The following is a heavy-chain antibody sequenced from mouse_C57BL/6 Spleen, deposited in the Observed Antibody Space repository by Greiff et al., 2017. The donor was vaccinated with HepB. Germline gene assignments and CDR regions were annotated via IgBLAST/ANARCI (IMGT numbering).Heavy chain of an antibody. Sequence: QVQLQQPGAELVKPGASVKLSCKASGFTFTSYWVQWVQQRPGQGLEWIGEIEPSDSYTNYNQKFTGKATWTVDTSSSTAYMQRSSLTAEDAAVYYCARYYDYGGAWFAYWGQGTLVTVSA. D-gene: IGHD2-4*01. CDR1: GFTFTSYW. J-gene: IGHJ3*01. V-gene: IGHV1-50*01. CDR2: IEPSDSYT. CDR3: ARYYDYGGAWFAY.